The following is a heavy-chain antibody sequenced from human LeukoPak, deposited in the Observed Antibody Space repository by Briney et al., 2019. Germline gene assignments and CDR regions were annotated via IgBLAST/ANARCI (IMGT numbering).Heavy chain of an antibody. V-gene: IGHV3-33*01. Sequence: HPGGSLRLSCAASGFSFKSYGMHWVRQAPGKGLEWVAVIWYDGSNKYYADSVEGRFTISRDNPKNTPYLQMNSLRAEDTAVYYCATLTGTRSWYSDYWGQGTLVTVSS. J-gene: IGHJ4*02. CDR3: ATLTGTRSWYSDY. CDR2: IWYDGSNK. CDR1: GFSFKSYG. D-gene: IGHD6-13*01.